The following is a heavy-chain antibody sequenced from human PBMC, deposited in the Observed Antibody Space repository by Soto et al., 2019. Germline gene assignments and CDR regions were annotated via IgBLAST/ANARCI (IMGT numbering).Heavy chain of an antibody. CDR3: ARDRRKASSRWLFDY. CDR1: GFTFSSYG. J-gene: IGHJ4*02. V-gene: IGHV3-33*01. D-gene: IGHD6-13*01. Sequence: QVQLVESGGGVVQPGRSLRLSCAASGFTFSSYGMHWVRQAPGKGLEWVAVIWYDGSNKYYADSVQGRFTISRDNSKNTLYLQMNSLRAEDTAVYYCARDRRKASSRWLFDYWGQGTLVTVSS. CDR2: IWYDGSNK.